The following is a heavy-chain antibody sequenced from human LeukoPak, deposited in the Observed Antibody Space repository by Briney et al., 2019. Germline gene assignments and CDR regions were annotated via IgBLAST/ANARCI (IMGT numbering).Heavy chain of an antibody. CDR1: GFTSSSYS. V-gene: IGHV3-21*01. D-gene: IGHD1-20*01. CDR2: ISSSSSYI. J-gene: IGHJ4*02. CDR3: ARGAPKAHNWNDGFDY. Sequence: GGSLRLSCAASGFTSSSYSMNWVRQAPGKGLEWVSSISSSSSYIYYADSVKGRFTISRDNAKNSLYLQMNSLRAEDTAVYYCARGAPKAHNWNDGFDYWGQGTLVTVSS.